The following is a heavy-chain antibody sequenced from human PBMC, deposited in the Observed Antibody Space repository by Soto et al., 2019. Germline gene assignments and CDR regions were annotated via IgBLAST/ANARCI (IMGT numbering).Heavy chain of an antibody. Sequence: HPGGSLRLSCAASGFTFSSYGMHWVRQAPGKGLEWVAVISYDGSNKYYADSVKGRFTISRDNSKNTLYLQMNSLRAEDTAVYYCAFKGVVVPAGNYYGMDVWGQGTTVTVSS. V-gene: IGHV3-30*03. CDR3: AFKGVVVPAGNYYGMDV. J-gene: IGHJ6*02. D-gene: IGHD2-2*01. CDR2: ISYDGSNK. CDR1: GFTFSSYG.